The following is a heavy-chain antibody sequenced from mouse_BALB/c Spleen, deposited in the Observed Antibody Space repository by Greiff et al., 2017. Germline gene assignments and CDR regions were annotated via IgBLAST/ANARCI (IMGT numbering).Heavy chain of an antibody. CDR1: GYTFTDYE. Sequence: VKLMESGAELVRPGASVTLSCKASGYTFTDYEMHWVKQTPVHGLEWIGAIDPETGGTAYNQKFKGKATLTADKSSSTAYMELRSLTSEDSAVYYCTRDGPRGYYFDYWGQGTTLTVSA. D-gene: IGHD1-2*01. J-gene: IGHJ2*01. CDR3: TRDGPRGYYFDY. CDR2: IDPETGGT. V-gene: IGHV1-15*01.